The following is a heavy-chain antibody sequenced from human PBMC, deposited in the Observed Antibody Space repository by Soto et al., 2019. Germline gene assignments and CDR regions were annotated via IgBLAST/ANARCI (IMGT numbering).Heavy chain of an antibody. D-gene: IGHD4-17*01. CDR3: ASRDYGGIDS. Sequence: QVQLQESGPGLVKPSETLSLTCTVSGGSISSYYWSWIRQPPGKGLEWIGYIYYSGSTNYNPSLQSRVTISVHPSKNQLSLKLRSVTAAGAAVYYCASRDYGGIDSWGQGTLVTVSS. V-gene: IGHV4-59*01. CDR1: GGSISSYY. J-gene: IGHJ4*02. CDR2: IYYSGST.